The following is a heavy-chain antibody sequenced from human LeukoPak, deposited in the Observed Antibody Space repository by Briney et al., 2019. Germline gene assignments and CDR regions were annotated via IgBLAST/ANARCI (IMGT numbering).Heavy chain of an antibody. CDR1: GYTFTGYY. CDR2: INPNSGGT. D-gene: IGHD2-8*01. V-gene: IGHV1-2*02. J-gene: IGHJ4*02. CDR3: ASINCNNGVCYNFDY. Sequence: ASVKVSCKASGYTFTGYYIHWVRQAPGQGREWMGWINPNSGGTNYAQKIQGRVTMTKDTSISTAYMELRRLRSDDTAVYYCASINCNNGVCYNFDYWGQGTLVTVSS.